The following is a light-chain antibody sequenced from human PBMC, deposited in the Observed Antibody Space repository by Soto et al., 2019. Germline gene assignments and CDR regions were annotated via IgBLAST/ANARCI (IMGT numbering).Light chain of an antibody. J-gene: IGLJ2*01. CDR2: LEDTGIY. Sequence: QSVLTQSSSASASLGSSVKLTCTLSSGHSSYIIAWHQQQPGKAPRYLMKLEDTGIYNKGSGVPDRFSGSSSGADRYLTISHLQFEDEADYYCETWDRNTVVFGGGTKVTVL. V-gene: IGLV4-60*02. CDR1: SGHSSYI. CDR3: ETWDRNTVV.